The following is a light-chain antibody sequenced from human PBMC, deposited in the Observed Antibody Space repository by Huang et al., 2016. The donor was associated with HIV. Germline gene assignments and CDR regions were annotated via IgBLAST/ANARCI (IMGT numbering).Light chain of an antibody. V-gene: IGKV1-33*01. CDR2: DAA. Sequence: DIQMTQSTSYLSASVGDRVLFTCQASQEISNSLHWYHKKPGKAPKLLIYDAANLETWVPSRFSGSGSGTDFTLIISSLQPEDIATYYCQQYENLHTFGQGTKLEIK. CDR3: QQYENLHT. J-gene: IGKJ2*01. CDR1: QEISNS.